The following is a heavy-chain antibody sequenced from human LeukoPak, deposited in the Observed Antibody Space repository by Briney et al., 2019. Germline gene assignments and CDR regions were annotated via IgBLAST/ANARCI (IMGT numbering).Heavy chain of an antibody. Sequence: ASVKVSCKASGYTFTGYYMHWVRQAPGQGLEWMGWINPNSGGTNYAQKFQGRVTMTRDTSISTAYMELSRRRSDDTAVYYCASPYNSSAVQHWGRDDYYMDVWGKGTTVTVSS. V-gene: IGHV1-2*02. CDR2: INPNSGGT. J-gene: IGHJ6*03. D-gene: IGHD6-6*01. CDR1: GYTFTGYY. CDR3: ASPYNSSAVQHWGRDDYYMDV.